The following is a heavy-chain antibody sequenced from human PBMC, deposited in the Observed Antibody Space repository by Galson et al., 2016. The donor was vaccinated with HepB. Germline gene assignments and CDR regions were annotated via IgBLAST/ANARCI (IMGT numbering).Heavy chain of an antibody. CDR2: ISGSDGST. Sequence: SLRLSCAASGFTFSSYAMTWVRQAPGEGLEWVSAISGSDGSTFYADSVKGRFTVSRDDAKNTVYLQMNSLRAEDTAVYYCAREIFGSYDAFDIWGQGTMVTVSS. CDR3: AREIFGSYDAFDI. CDR1: GFTFSSYA. V-gene: IGHV3-23*01. D-gene: IGHD2-15*01. J-gene: IGHJ3*02.